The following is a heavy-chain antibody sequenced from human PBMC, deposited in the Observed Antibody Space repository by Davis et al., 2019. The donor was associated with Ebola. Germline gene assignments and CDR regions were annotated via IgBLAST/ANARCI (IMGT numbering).Heavy chain of an antibody. CDR1: GGSISSYY. CDR3: ARVVPAANREWFEP. J-gene: IGHJ5*02. V-gene: IGHV4-59*01. D-gene: IGHD2-2*01. CDR2: IYYSGST. Sequence: PSETLSLTCTVSGGSISSYYWSWIRQPTGKRLKWIGYIYYSGSTNYNPSLKSRVTISVDTSKNQFSLKLSSVTAADTAVYYCARVVPAANREWFEPWGQGTLVTVSS.